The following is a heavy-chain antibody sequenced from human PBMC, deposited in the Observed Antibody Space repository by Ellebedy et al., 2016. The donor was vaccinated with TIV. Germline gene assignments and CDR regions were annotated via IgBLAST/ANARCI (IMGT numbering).Heavy chain of an antibody. J-gene: IGHJ5*02. CDR2: IYYSGST. CDR3: ARHFLEGFVGLLNWFDP. CDR1: GGSFSGYY. V-gene: IGHV4-59*08. D-gene: IGHD3-3*01. Sequence: SETLSLTCAVYGGSFSGYYWSWIRQPPGKGLEWIGYIYYSGSTNYNPSLKSRVTISVDTSKNQFSLKLSSVTAADTAVYYCARHFLEGFVGLLNWFDPWGQGTLVTVSS.